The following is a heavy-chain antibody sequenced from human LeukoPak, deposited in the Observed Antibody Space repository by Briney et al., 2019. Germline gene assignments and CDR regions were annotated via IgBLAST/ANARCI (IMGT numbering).Heavy chain of an antibody. V-gene: IGHV3-30*01. CDR2: ISYHGDIT. Sequence: GGSLRLSCAASGFTFSSYAMHWVRQAPGKGLEWVAVISYHGDITYYADSVKGRFTMSRDNSKTTLFLQLNSLRAEDTAVYYCARDSTYYCDWGSSGPHYFDYWGQGTLVTVSS. J-gene: IGHJ4*02. D-gene: IGHD3-10*01. CDR1: GFTFSSYA. CDR3: ARDSTYYCDWGSSGPHYFDY.